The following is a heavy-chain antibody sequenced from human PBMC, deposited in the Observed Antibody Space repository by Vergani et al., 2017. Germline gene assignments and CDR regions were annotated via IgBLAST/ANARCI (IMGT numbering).Heavy chain of an antibody. Sequence: QVQLQESGPGLVKPSQTLSLTCTVSGGSISSGGYYWSWIRQHPGKGLEWIGYIYYSGSTYYNPSLKSRVTISIDTSKNQFSLKLSSVTAADTAVYYCAKGGSSWYYYYYMDVWGKGTTVTVSS. CDR2: IYYSGST. V-gene: IGHV4-31*03. J-gene: IGHJ6*03. CDR1: GGSISSGGYY. D-gene: IGHD6-13*01. CDR3: AKGGSSWYYYYYMDV.